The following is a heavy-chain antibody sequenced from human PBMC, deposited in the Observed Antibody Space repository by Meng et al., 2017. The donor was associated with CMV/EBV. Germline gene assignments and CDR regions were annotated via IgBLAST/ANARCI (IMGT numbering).Heavy chain of an antibody. CDR1: TFTLSNHD. D-gene: IGHD3-22*01. CDR3: ASLVVVITTSWFDP. Sequence: GESLKISCSSSTFTLSNHDMNWVRQAPGKGLEWLSHINRGDSVIAYADSVRGRFTISRDNSKNTLYLQMNSLRAEDTAVYYCASLVVVITTSWFDPWGQGTLVTVSS. CDR2: INRGDSVI. V-gene: IGHV3-48*03. J-gene: IGHJ5*02.